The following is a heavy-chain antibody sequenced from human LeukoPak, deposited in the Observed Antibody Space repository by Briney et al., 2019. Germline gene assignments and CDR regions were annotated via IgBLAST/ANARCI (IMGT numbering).Heavy chain of an antibody. CDR3: AKNVVFGGYDYYFDY. D-gene: IGHD3-16*01. V-gene: IGHV3-23*01. J-gene: IGHJ4*02. CDR2: ISGSGGST. Sequence: GGSLRLSCAASGFTFSSYAMSWVRQAPGKGLEWVSAISGSGGSTYYADSVKGRFTISRDNSKNTLYLQMNSLRAEDTAEYYCAKNVVFGGYDYYFDYWGQGTLVTVSS. CDR1: GFTFSSYA.